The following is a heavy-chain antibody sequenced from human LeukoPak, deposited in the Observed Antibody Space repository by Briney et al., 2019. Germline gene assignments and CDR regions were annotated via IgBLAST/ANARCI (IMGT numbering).Heavy chain of an antibody. CDR3: ARAQRGYGIFTMVRGDHWFDP. Sequence: PSETLSLTCTVSGGSISSYYWSWIRQPPGKGLEWIGYIYYSGSTNYNPSLKSRVTISVDTSKNQFSLNLSSVTAADTAVYYCARAQRGYGIFTMVRGDHWFDPWGQGTLVTVSS. J-gene: IGHJ5*02. CDR1: GGSISSYY. CDR2: IYYSGST. V-gene: IGHV4-59*01. D-gene: IGHD3-10*01.